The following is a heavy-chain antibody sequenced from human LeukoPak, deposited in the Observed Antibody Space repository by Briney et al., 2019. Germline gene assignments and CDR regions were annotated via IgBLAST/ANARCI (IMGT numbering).Heavy chain of an antibody. V-gene: IGHV1-24*01. CDR3: ATEAMVRGVLFFFDY. J-gene: IGHJ4*02. D-gene: IGHD3-10*01. Sequence: ASVNVSCKVSGYTLTELSMHWVRQAPGKGLEWMGGFDPEDGETIYAQKFQGRVTMTEDTSTDTAYMELSSLRSEDTAVYYCATEAMVRGVLFFFDYWGQGTLVTVSS. CDR2: FDPEDGET. CDR1: GYTLTELS.